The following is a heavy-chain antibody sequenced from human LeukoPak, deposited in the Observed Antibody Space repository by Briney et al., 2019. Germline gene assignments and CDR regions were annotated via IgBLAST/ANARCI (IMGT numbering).Heavy chain of an antibody. Sequence: ASVKVSCKASGDTLDRFGISWVRQAPGQGLEWLGWINPYNGKTIFGEKFQGRVTMATDTSTSTVYMELTSLRSDDTAVYFCARDTPQHLKRFDYWGQGTLVTVSS. CDR3: ARDTPQHLKRFDY. CDR1: GDTLDRFG. CDR2: INPYNGKT. D-gene: IGHD6-13*01. J-gene: IGHJ4*02. V-gene: IGHV1-18*01.